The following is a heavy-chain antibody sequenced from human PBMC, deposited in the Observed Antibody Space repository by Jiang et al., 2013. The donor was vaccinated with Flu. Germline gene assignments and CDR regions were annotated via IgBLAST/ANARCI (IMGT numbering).Heavy chain of an antibody. D-gene: IGHD6-13*01. CDR3: ATRKMRVIQITADEGAFGI. J-gene: IGHJ3*02. CDR2: ITGSGVST. Sequence: QLVESGGGLLQPGGSLRLSCAASGFTFSSYAMNWVRQAPGKGLEWVSTITGSGVSTYYADSVKGRFTISRDNSKNTLYLQMNSLRVEDTAVYYCATRKMRVIQITADEGAFGIWGQGTKVSVSS. CDR1: GFTFSSYA. V-gene: IGHV3-23*04.